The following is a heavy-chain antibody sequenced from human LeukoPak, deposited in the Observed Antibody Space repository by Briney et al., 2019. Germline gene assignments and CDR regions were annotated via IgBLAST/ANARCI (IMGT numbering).Heavy chain of an antibody. CDR2: INHSGST. CDR3: ARGLGCGDCFATAFDI. V-gene: IGHV4-34*01. J-gene: IGHJ3*02. D-gene: IGHD2-21*01. Sequence: SETLSLTCAVYGGSFSGYYWSWIRQPPGKGLEWIGEINHSGSTNYNPSLKSRVTISVDTSKNQFSLKLSSVTAADTAVYYCARGLGCGDCFATAFDIWGQGTMVTVSS. CDR1: GGSFSGYY.